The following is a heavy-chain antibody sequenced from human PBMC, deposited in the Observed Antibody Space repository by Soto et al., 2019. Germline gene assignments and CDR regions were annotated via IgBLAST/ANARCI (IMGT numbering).Heavy chain of an antibody. CDR2: IYYSGST. V-gene: IGHV4-31*03. Sequence: QVQLQESGPGLVKPSQTLSLTCTVSGGSISSGGYYWSWIRQHPGKGLEWIGYIYYSGSTYYNPSLRSRVTISVDTSKNQFSLKLSSVTAADTAVSYCARAAVIAAAGKGWFDPWGQGTLVTVSS. D-gene: IGHD6-13*01. J-gene: IGHJ5*02. CDR1: GGSISSGGYY. CDR3: ARAAVIAAAGKGWFDP.